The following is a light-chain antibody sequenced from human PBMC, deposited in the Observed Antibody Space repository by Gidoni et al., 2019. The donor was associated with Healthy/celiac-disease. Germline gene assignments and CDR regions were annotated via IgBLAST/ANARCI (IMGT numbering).Light chain of an antibody. Sequence: QSVLTQPPSLSEAPRQRVTISCSGSSSNIGNNAVNWYQQLPGKAPKLLIYYDDLLPSGVSDRFSGSKSGTSASLAISGLQSEDEADYYCAAWDDSLNGVVVGGGTKLTVL. J-gene: IGLJ2*01. CDR3: AAWDDSLNGVV. CDR2: YDD. CDR1: SSNIGNNA. V-gene: IGLV1-36*01.